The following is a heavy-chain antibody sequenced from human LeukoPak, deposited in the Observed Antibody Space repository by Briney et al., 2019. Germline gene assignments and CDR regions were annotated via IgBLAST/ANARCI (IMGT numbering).Heavy chain of an antibody. J-gene: IGHJ4*02. CDR1: GGSFSGYY. CDR3: ASLGHSGSYPGGVDY. CDR2: INHSGST. V-gene: IGHV4-34*01. Sequence: PSETLSLTCAVYGGSFSGYYWSWIRQPPGKGQEWIGEINHSGSTNYNPSLKSRVTISVDTSKNQFSLKLSSVTAADTAVYYCASLGHSGSYPGGVDYWGQGTLVTVSS. D-gene: IGHD1-26*01.